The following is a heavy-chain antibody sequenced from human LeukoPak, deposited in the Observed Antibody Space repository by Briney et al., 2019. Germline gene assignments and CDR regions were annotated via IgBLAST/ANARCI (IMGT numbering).Heavy chain of an antibody. Sequence: ASVKVSCKASGYTFTSYAMHWVRQAPGQRLEWMGWINAGNGNTKYSQKFQGRVTMTRDTSTSTVYMELSSLRSEDTAVYYCARDLSEIVVVPAATMTTATHYNWFDPWGQGTLVTVSS. CDR3: ARDLSEIVVVPAATMTTATHYNWFDP. D-gene: IGHD2-2*01. CDR1: GYTFTSYA. V-gene: IGHV1-3*01. J-gene: IGHJ5*02. CDR2: INAGNGNT.